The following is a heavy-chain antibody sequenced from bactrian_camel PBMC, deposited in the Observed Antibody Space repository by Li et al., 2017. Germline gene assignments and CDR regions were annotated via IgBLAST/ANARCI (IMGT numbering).Heavy chain of an antibody. CDR1: GDPISSMC. J-gene: IGHJ4*01. D-gene: IGHD5*01. CDR3: AMNGDDGENI. CDR2: ISQSTIT. V-gene: IGHV3S53*01. Sequence: HVQLVESGGGLVQPGGSLRLSCAVSGDPISSMCMGWFRQAPGKKRVGVASISQSTITDYTDSVQGRFTISRDNAKNTVYLQMNSLKPEDTAVYYCAMNGDDGENIWGQGTQVTVS.